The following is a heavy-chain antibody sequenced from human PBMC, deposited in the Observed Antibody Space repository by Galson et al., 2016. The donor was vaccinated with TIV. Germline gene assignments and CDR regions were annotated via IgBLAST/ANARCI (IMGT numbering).Heavy chain of an antibody. CDR2: IFHSGTT. J-gene: IGHJ3*01. CDR3: ARRHQWLGASFDA. CDR1: GASIATSSNY. Sequence: ETLSLTCSVSGASIATSSNYWVWIRQPPGKGPEWIGTIFHSGTTYYNPSLKSRLTMSVDTSKRQFSLKLRSVTAADTAVYYCARRHQWLGASFDAWGQGTMVTVSS. D-gene: IGHD6-19*01. V-gene: IGHV4-39*01.